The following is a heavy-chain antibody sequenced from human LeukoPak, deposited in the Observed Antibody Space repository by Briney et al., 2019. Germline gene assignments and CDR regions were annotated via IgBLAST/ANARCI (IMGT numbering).Heavy chain of an antibody. CDR3: ARGGRIAVAGRVRNWFDP. Sequence: GGSLRLSCAASGFTFSSYGMHWVRQAPGKGLEWVAVICYDGSNKYYADSVKGRFTISRDNSKNTLYLQMNSLRAEDTAVYYCARGGRIAVAGRVRNWFDPWGQGTLVTVSS. CDR1: GFTFSSYG. D-gene: IGHD6-19*01. V-gene: IGHV3-33*01. J-gene: IGHJ5*02. CDR2: ICYDGSNK.